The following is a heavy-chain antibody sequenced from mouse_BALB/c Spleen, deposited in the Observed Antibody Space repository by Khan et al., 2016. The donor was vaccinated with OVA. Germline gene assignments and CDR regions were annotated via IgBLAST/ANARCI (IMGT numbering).Heavy chain of an antibody. CDR3: ARNREHDYFDY. CDR1: GFSLTSHG. Sequence: QVQLKESGPGLVAPSQSLSITCTVSGFSLTSHGVHWVRQPPGKGLEWLGVIWAGGSTNYNSAIMSRLSISKDSSKSQVFLKMNSLQTDDTAMYYCARNREHDYFDYWGQGTTLTVSS. V-gene: IGHV2-9*02. CDR2: IWAGGST. J-gene: IGHJ2*01.